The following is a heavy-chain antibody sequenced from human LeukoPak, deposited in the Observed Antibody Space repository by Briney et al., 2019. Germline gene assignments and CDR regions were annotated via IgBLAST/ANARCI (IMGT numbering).Heavy chain of an antibody. CDR1: GFTFSSYG. V-gene: IGHV3-30*02. Sequence: GGSLRLSCAASGFTFSSYGMHWVRQAPGKGLEWVAFIRYDGSNKYYADSVKGRFTISRDNSKNTLYLQMNSLRAEDTAVYYCARERETAMATSYYMDVWGKGTTVTVSS. CDR3: ARERETAMATSYYMDV. D-gene: IGHD5-18*01. J-gene: IGHJ6*03. CDR2: IRYDGSNK.